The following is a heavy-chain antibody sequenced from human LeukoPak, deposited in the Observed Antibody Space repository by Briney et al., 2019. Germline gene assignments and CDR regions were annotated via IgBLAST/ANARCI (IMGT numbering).Heavy chain of an antibody. CDR1: GFTLICCG. CDR2: IRYDGSTK. J-gene: IGHJ4*02. D-gene: IGHD3-22*01. V-gene: IGHV3-30*02. Sequence: GGSLRLSCAASGFTLICCGMHWVRQAPGKGLEWVAFIRYDGSTKYYTDSVKGRFTISRDNSRGTLYLQMNSLRAEDTAVYYCAKDGDDSIDYWGQGTLVTVSS. CDR3: AKDGDDSIDY.